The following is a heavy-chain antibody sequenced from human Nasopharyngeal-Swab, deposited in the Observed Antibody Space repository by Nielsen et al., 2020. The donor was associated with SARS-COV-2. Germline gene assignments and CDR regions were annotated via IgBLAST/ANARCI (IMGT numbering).Heavy chain of an antibody. J-gene: IGHJ4*02. Sequence: WIRQPPGKSLEWIGYIYYSGSTYYNPSLKSRVTISVDTSKNQFSLKLSSVTAADTAVYYCARAGAQLPEYYFDYWGQGTLVTVSS. CDR2: IYYSGST. V-gene: IGHV4-31*02. D-gene: IGHD1-7*01. CDR3: ARAGAQLPEYYFDY.